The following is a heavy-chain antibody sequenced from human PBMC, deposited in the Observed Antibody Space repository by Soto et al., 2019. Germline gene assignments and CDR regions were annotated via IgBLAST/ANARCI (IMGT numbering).Heavy chain of an antibody. J-gene: IGHJ6*02. Sequence: SETLSLTCTVSGGSISSGGYYWSWIRQHPGKGLEWIGYIYYSGSTYYNPSLKSRVTISVDTSKNQFSLKLSSVTAADTAVYYCARGGYYDSSGYYYYYGMDVWGQGTTVTVSS. CDR1: GGSISSGGYY. V-gene: IGHV4-31*03. D-gene: IGHD3-22*01. CDR2: IYYSGST. CDR3: ARGGYYDSSGYYYYYGMDV.